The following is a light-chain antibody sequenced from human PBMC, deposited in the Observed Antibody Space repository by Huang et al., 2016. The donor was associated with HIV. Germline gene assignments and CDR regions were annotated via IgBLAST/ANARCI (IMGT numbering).Light chain of an antibody. CDR3: MQGTHWPPYT. CDR2: KVT. Sequence: DVVLSQSPLSLTVTLGQPASISCRSSQSLVYSDGNTYLSWFHQRPGQSPRRLIYKVTSRDSGVPDRFGGSGSGTDLTLKISKVEAEDVGVYYCMQGTHWPPYTFGQGTKVEIK. J-gene: IGKJ2*01. CDR1: QSLVYSDGNTY. V-gene: IGKV2-30*01.